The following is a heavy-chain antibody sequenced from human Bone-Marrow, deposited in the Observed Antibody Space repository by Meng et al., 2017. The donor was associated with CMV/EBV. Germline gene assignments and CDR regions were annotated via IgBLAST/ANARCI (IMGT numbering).Heavy chain of an antibody. CDR1: GFTFSSYA. J-gene: IGHJ4*02. Sequence: GGSLKISCAASGFTFSSYAMSWVRQAPGKGLEWVSAISGSGGSTYYADSVKGRFTISRDDSKNTLYLQMNSLKTEDTAVYYCAREGRGNDYRFDYWGQGTLVTVSS. CDR2: ISGSGGST. D-gene: IGHD1-1*01. CDR3: AREGRGNDYRFDY. V-gene: IGHV3-23*01.